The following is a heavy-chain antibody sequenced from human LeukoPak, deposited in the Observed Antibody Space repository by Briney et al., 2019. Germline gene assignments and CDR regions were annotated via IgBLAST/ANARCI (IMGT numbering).Heavy chain of an antibody. Sequence: ASVKVSCKASGYTFTSYYMHWVRQAPGRGLEWMGIINPSGGSTSYAQKFQGRVTMTRDTSTSTVCMELSSLRSEDTAVYYCARDQGMIVALDYWGQGTLVTVSS. CDR3: ARDQGMIVALDY. J-gene: IGHJ4*02. CDR1: GYTFTSYY. D-gene: IGHD3-22*01. CDR2: INPSGGST. V-gene: IGHV1-46*01.